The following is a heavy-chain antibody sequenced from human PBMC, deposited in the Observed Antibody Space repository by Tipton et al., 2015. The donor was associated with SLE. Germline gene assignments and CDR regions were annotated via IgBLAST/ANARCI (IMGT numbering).Heavy chain of an antibody. CDR2: ISYDGNNQ. Sequence: SLRLSCAASGITFSSYSMNWVRQAPGKGLEWVALISYDGNNQYYADSVKGRFTISRDNSKNTLYLQMNSLRGEDTAVYYCSTGPSTGPPNPYYFDDWGLGTLVTVSS. CDR1: GITFSSYS. J-gene: IGHJ4*02. CDR3: STGPSTGPPNPYYFDD. V-gene: IGHV3-30*03.